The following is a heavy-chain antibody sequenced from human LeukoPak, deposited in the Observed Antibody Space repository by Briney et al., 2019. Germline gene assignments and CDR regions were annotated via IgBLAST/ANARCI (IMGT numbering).Heavy chain of an antibody. D-gene: IGHD6-13*01. Sequence: ASVKVSCKASGGTFSSYAISWVRQAPGQGLEWMGGIIPIIGTANYAQKFQGRVTITADESTSTAYMELSSLRSEDTAVYYCARGTDSSSWEYNWCDPWGEGTLVTVSS. CDR3: ARGTDSSSWEYNWCDP. CDR1: GGTFSSYA. CDR2: IIPIIGTA. J-gene: IGHJ5*02. V-gene: IGHV1-69*13.